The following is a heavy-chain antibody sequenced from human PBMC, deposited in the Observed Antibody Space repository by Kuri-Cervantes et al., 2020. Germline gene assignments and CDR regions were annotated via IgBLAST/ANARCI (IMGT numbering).Heavy chain of an antibody. V-gene: IGHV4-61*01. Sequence: SETLSLTCTVSGGSVSSGSYYWSWIRQPPGKGLEWIGYIYYSGSTNYNPSLKSRVTISVDTSKNQFSLKLSSVTAADTAVYYCAAALWFGELFGWFDPWGQGTLVTVSS. CDR1: GGSVSSGSYY. CDR2: IYYSGST. CDR3: AAALWFGELFGWFDP. J-gene: IGHJ5*02. D-gene: IGHD3-10*01.